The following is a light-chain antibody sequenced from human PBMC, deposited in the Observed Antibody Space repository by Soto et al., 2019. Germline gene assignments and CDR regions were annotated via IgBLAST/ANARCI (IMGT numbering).Light chain of an antibody. CDR3: GTWDSSLSAGRV. CDR1: SSDVGKYDY. CDR2: EVS. J-gene: IGLJ3*02. V-gene: IGLV2-8*01. Sequence: QSALTQPPSASGSPGQSVTISCTGTSSDVGKYDYVSWFQHHPGKAPKLIIYEVSKRPSGVPDRFSGSKSGSTASLTVSGLQTEDEADYYCGTWDSSLSAGRVFGGGTKLTVL.